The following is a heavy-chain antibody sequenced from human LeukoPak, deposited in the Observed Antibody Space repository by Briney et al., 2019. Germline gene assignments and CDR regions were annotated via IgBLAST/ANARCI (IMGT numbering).Heavy chain of an antibody. V-gene: IGHV3-21*01. J-gene: IGHJ4*02. CDR3: ARDLYYYDSSGTLDY. D-gene: IGHD3-22*01. CDR2: ISSSSSYI. Sequence: PGGSLRLSCAASGFTFSSYAMSWVRQAPGKGLEWVSSISSSSSYIYYADSVKGRFTISRDNAKNSLYLQMNSLRAEDTAVYYCARDLYYYDSSGTLDYWGQGTLVTVSS. CDR1: GFTFSSYA.